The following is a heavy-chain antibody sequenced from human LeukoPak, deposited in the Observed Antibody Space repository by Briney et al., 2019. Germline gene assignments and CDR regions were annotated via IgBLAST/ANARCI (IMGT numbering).Heavy chain of an antibody. D-gene: IGHD1-26*01. J-gene: IGHJ4*02. CDR1: GFPFSTYW. CDR3: ARDKDVGATLLDY. CDR2: INQDGTET. V-gene: IGHV3-7*01. Sequence: PGGSLRLSCAASGFPFSTYWMSWVRQAPGKGLEWVANINQDGTETYYVDSVKGRFTISRDYAKNSLYLQMNSLRAEDTAVYYCARDKDVGATLLDYWGQGTLVTVSS.